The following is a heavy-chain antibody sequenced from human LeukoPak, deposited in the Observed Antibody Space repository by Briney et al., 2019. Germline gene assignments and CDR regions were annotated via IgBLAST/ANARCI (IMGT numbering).Heavy chain of an antibody. CDR3: ARVTGSDYSYGYGVTYDAFDI. CDR2: ISPSGTDI. D-gene: IGHD5-18*01. CDR1: GFTFSDSY. Sequence: GGSLRLSCAVSGFTFSDSYMTWLRQAPGKGLESLSYISPSGTDISYADSVKGRFTISRDNARSSLYLQMYSLRAEDTAVYYCARVTGSDYSYGYGVTYDAFDIWGQGTMVTVSS. J-gene: IGHJ3*02. V-gene: IGHV3-11*04.